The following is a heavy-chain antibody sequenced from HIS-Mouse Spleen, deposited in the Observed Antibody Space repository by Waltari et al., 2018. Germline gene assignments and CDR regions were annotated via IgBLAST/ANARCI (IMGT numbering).Heavy chain of an antibody. D-gene: IGHD3-22*01. J-gene: IGHJ4*02. CDR1: GFTFSSYS. V-gene: IGHV3-21*01. CDR3: ARDTYYYDSSGYYHDY. CDR2: ISRSSSYI. Sequence: EVQLVESGGGLVKPGGSLRLSCAASGFTFSSYSMNWVRQAPGKGREGVSSISRSSSYIYYADSVKGRFTISRDNAKNSLYLQMNSLRAEDTAVYYCARDTYYYDSSGYYHDYWGQGTLVTVSS.